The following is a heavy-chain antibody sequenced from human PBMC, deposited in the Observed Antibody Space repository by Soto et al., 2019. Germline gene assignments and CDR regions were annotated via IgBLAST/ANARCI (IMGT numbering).Heavy chain of an antibody. V-gene: IGHV4-4*07. CDR3: ARGQRFSDWFDP. D-gene: IGHD3-3*01. Sequence: PXGTLAVTCSVSGGTISGYYWTGIRQPAGKGLEWIGRIYSSGNTKYNPSLQSRVTMSLDTSNNQFSLRLTSVTAADTAVYYCARGQRFSDWFDPWGQGTLVTVSS. J-gene: IGHJ5*02. CDR1: GGTISGYY. CDR2: IYSSGNT.